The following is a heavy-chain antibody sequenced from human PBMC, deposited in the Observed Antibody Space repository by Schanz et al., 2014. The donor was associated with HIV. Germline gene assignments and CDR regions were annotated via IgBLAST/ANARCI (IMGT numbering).Heavy chain of an antibody. D-gene: IGHD3-22*01. CDR2: ISHDGTNK. CDR1: GFTFSDYS. Sequence: QVQLVESGGGVVQPGRSLRLSCVASGFTFSDYSMHWVRQAPGKALEWAAVISHDGTNKFYAGSVKDRFTISRDNAKNTLYVQIRSLRAEDAAVYYCAKDRNYYESKYRGKGNYYYYYGMDVWGQGTTVTVSS. CDR3: AKDRNYYESKYRGKGNYYYYYGMDV. J-gene: IGHJ6*02. V-gene: IGHV3-30-3*02.